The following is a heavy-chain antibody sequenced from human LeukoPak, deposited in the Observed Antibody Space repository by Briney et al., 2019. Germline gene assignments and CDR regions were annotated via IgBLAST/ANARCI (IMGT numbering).Heavy chain of an antibody. Sequence: PGGSLRLSCAASGFTVSSNYMSWVRQAPGKGLEWVSVIYSGGSTYYADSVKGRFTISRDNSKNTLYLQMNSLRAEGTAVYYCAKERGYSDFIDAFDIWGQGTMVTVSS. CDR2: IYSGGST. CDR1: GFTVSSNY. CDR3: AKERGYSDFIDAFDI. D-gene: IGHD5-18*01. V-gene: IGHV3-53*01. J-gene: IGHJ3*02.